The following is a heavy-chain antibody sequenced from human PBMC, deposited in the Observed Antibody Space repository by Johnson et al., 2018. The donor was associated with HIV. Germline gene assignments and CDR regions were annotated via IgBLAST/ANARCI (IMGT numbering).Heavy chain of an antibody. D-gene: IGHD2-2*01. CDR2: ISSSGSTI. J-gene: IGHJ3*02. Sequence: QVQLVESGGGLVQPGGSMRLSCAASGFTFSDYYMSWIRQAPGKGLEWVSYISSSGSTIYYADSVKGRFTISRDNAKNSLYLQMNSLRAEDTAVYYCARLYGSSTSCYEGGGDAFDIWGQGTMVTVSS. CDR3: ARLYGSSTSCYEGGGDAFDI. CDR1: GFTFSDYY. V-gene: IGHV3-11*04.